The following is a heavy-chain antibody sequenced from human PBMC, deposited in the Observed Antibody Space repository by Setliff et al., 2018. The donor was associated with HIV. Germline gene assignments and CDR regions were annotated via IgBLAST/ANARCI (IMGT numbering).Heavy chain of an antibody. V-gene: IGHV4-39*01. D-gene: IGHD1-26*01. CDR3: ATHGAQ. J-gene: IGHJ4*02. Sequence: PSETLSLTCSVSGGSTSSSSYYWAWVRQPPGKGPGWIGSVYYSGSTHYNPSLKSRVTISVDTSKNQFSLKLSAVTAADTAVYYCATHGAQWGQGTLVTVSS. CDR2: VYYSGST. CDR1: GGSTSSSSYY.